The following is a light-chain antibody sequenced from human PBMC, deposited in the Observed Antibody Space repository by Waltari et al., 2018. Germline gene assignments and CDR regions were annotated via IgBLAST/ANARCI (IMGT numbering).Light chain of an antibody. CDR3: AAWDNSLSGPV. J-gene: IGLJ2*01. V-gene: IGLV1-47*01. CDR2: RNN. CDR1: SSNRGSNY. Sequence: QSVLTQPPSASGTPGQRVTISCSGSSSNRGSNYVSWYQQVPGTAPKLLIYRNNQRPSGVPDRFSGSKSGTSASLAISGLRSEDEADYYCAAWDNSLSGPVFGGGTKLTVL.